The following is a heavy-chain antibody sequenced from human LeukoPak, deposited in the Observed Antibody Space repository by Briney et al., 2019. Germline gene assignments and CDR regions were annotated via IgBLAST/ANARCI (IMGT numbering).Heavy chain of an antibody. J-gene: IGHJ4*02. CDR2: IYYSGST. CDR3: ARLHSNFYYFDY. CDR1: GGSISSYY. D-gene: IGHD4-11*01. Sequence: SETLSLICTVSGGSISSYYWSWIRQPPGKGLEWIGYIYYSGSTNYNPSLKSRVTISVDTSKNQFSLKLSSVTAADTAVYYCARLHSNFYYFDYWGQGTLVTVSS. V-gene: IGHV4-59*08.